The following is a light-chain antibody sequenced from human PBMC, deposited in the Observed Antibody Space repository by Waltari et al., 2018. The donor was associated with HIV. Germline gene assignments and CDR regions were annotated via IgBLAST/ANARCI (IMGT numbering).Light chain of an antibody. V-gene: IGKV3-15*01. CDR2: AAA. CDR3: QQYNDWHPYT. J-gene: IGKJ2*01. Sequence: EIVMTQSPATLSVSPGERATLSCRARQSVSTNLAWYQQRPGPAPRLLIYAAATRATGVPGRFSGSGSGTEFTLTISSLQSEDFAVYFCQQYNDWHPYTFGQGTKLEI. CDR1: QSVSTN.